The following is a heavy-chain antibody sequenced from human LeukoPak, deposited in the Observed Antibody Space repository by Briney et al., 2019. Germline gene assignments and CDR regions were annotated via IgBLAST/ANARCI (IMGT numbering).Heavy chain of an antibody. J-gene: IGHJ4*02. Sequence: SEALSLTCTVSGDSFSSYYWSWIRQPPGKGLEWIGHIYNRGNTHYNPSLKSRVTISVDTSKNQFSLTLNSVTAADTAVFYCARRPHNWGFDYWGQGTLVTVSS. CDR3: ARRPHNWGFDY. CDR2: IYNRGNT. V-gene: IGHV4-59*08. D-gene: IGHD7-27*01. CDR1: GDSFSSYY.